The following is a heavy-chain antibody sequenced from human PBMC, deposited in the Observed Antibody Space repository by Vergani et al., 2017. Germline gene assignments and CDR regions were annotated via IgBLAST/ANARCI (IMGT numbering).Heavy chain of an antibody. D-gene: IGHD3-9*01. V-gene: IGHV3-30*02. CDR3: AKDLDDILTGPFDY. CDR1: GFTFSSYG. J-gene: IGHJ4*02. Sequence: QVQLVESGGGVVQPGGSLRLSCAASGFTFSSYGMHWVRQAPGKGLEWVAFIRYDGSNKYYADSVKGRFTISRDNSKNTLYLQMNNLRAEDTAVYYCAKDLDDILTGPFDYWGQGTLVTVSS. CDR2: IRYDGSNK.